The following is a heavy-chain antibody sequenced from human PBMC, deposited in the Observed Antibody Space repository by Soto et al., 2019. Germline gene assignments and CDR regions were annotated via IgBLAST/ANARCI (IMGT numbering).Heavy chain of an antibody. V-gene: IGHV4-39*07. CDR1: GGSISSSRCH. CDR2: IKYSGTT. Sequence: SETLSLTCTVSGGSISSSRCHWGWIRQPPGKGLEWIASIKYSGTTFYNPSLKSRVTISVDTSKNQFSLKLRSMTAADTAVYYCARARNFLTGYYKGGFYYFDYWGQGTPVTVSS. J-gene: IGHJ4*02. CDR3: ARARNFLTGYYKGGFYYFDY. D-gene: IGHD3-9*01.